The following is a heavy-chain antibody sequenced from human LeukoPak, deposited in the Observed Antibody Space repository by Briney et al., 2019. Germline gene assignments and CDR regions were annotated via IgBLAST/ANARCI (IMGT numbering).Heavy chain of an antibody. J-gene: IGHJ4*02. CDR2: ISYSGST. CDR1: SDSISSSRYY. Sequence: PSETLSLTCTVSSDSISSSRYYWGWIRQPPGKGLEWIGTISYSGSTSYNPSLKSRVTISVDTSKNQFSLKLSSVTAADTAVYYCARHRLRGVLFTPYFDYWGQGTLVTVSS. V-gene: IGHV4-39*01. CDR3: ARHRLRGVLFTPYFDY. D-gene: IGHD3-10*01.